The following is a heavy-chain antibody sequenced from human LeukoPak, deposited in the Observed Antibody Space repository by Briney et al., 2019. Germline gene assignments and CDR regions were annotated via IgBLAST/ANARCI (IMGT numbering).Heavy chain of an antibody. Sequence: GASVKASCKASGYTFTSYAMNWVRQAPGQGLEWMGWINTNTGNPTYAQGFTGRFVFSLDTSVSTAYLQISSLKAEDTAVYYCARVGLRGAMVGVNWFDPWGQGTLVTVSS. CDR2: INTNTGNP. CDR3: ARVGLRGAMVGVNWFDP. V-gene: IGHV7-4-1*02. D-gene: IGHD3-10*01. CDR1: GYTFTSYA. J-gene: IGHJ5*02.